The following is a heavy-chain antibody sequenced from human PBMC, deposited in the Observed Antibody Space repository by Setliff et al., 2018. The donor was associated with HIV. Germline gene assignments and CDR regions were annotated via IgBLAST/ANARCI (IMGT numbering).Heavy chain of an antibody. J-gene: IGHJ6*02. CDR1: GFTFGDYT. D-gene: IGHD3-22*01. CDR3: TRGHYYDTSGSFRGVYYYYYGMDV. CDR2: IRSKAYGGTT. Sequence: GALRLSCTASGFTFGDYTMSWVRQAPGKGLEWVGFIRSKAYGGTTEYAASVKGRFTISRDDSKSIAYVQMISLKTEDTAVYYCTRGHYYDTSGSFRGVYYYYYGMDVWGQGTTVTVSS. V-gene: IGHV3-49*04.